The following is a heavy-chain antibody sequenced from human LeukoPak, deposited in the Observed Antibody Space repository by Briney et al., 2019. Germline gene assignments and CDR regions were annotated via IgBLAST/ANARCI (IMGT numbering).Heavy chain of an antibody. CDR2: ISDYNGNT. CDR3: ARNYYDSSGYANPFDY. CDR1: VYTFTSYG. V-gene: IGHV1-18*01. Sequence: ASVKVSCKASVYTFTSYGISWVRQPPGQGLEWMGWISDYNGNTNYAQKLQGRVTMTTDTSTNTAYMELRSLRSDDTAVYSCARNYYDSSGYANPFDYWGQGTLVTVSS. D-gene: IGHD3-22*01. J-gene: IGHJ4*02.